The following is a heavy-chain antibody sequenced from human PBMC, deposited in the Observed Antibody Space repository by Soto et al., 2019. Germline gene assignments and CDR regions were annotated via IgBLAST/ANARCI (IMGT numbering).Heavy chain of an antibody. CDR3: VPLQPSTIRGRPGMDV. Sequence: QVQLLQSGADVRKPRSSVKVSCKASGGTLGSYAITWVRQAPGQGFEWMGGFIPIFGITNYAQRFEDRLTITADESTSTVYMELRSLTYDDTAVYYCVPLQPSTIRGRPGMDVWGQGTTITVSS. CDR1: GGTLGSYA. CDR2: FIPIFGIT. J-gene: IGHJ6*02. V-gene: IGHV1-69*01. D-gene: IGHD4-4*01.